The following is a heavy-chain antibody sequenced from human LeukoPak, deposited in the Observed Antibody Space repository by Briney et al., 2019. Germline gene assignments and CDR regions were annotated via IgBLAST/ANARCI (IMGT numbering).Heavy chain of an antibody. CDR3: ARKLAVDY. Sequence: SETLSLTCAVSGYSISRGYHWGWIRQPPGRGLEWIGSISHSGTTYYQPSLQSRGNISVDTSKNQLSLKWRSVTAAYTAVYYCARKLAVDYWGQGILVTVSS. V-gene: IGHV4-38-2*01. CDR2: ISHSGTT. CDR1: GYSISRGYH. J-gene: IGHJ4*02. D-gene: IGHD3-10*01.